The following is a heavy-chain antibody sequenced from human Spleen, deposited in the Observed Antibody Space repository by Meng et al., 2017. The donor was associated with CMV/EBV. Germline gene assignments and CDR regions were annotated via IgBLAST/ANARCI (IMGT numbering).Heavy chain of an antibody. CDR2: IYYSGST. D-gene: IGHD5-18*01. J-gene: IGHJ4*02. Sequence: QGQREQSGPGLMKPSQTVSLSCNASGCTITSGDYNWGWIAQAPGNGREWIGCIYYSGSTYYVTFLKSPVTSSVDTSKSKFSLKLSSVTAAARAVYYCASEDDPAMALVDYWGQGTLVTVSS. CDR3: ASEDDPAMALVDY. V-gene: IGHV4-30-4*08. CDR1: GCTITSGDYN.